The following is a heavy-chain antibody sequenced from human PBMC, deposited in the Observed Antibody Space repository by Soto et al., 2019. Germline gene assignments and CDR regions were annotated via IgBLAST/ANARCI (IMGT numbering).Heavy chain of an antibody. D-gene: IGHD2-15*01. CDR1: GGSISGSSYY. Sequence: QVQLQESGPGLVKPSETLSLTCSVSGGSISGSSYYWGWIRQPPGKGLEWIGSIYHSGSTYDNPSLKSRVTISVYTSKNQFSLKLSSVTAADTAVYYCARRDIYGHQAPYWGQGTLVTVSS. CDR3: ARRDIYGHQAPY. J-gene: IGHJ4*02. CDR2: IYHSGST. V-gene: IGHV4-39*01.